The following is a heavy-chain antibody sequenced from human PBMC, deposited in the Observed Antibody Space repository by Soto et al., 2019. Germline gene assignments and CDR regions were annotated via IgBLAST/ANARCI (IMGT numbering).Heavy chain of an antibody. Sequence: PGGSLRLSCAASGFTFSSYSMHWVRQAPGKGLEWVSSIGTRSDIYYADSVKGRFTISRDNAKNSLSLQMNSMTAVDTAVYYCAREETAWPLAYGLDVWGQGTTVTVSS. V-gene: IGHV3-21*01. CDR1: GFTFSSYS. CDR2: IGTRSDI. CDR3: AREETAWPLAYGLDV. J-gene: IGHJ6*02. D-gene: IGHD2-21*02.